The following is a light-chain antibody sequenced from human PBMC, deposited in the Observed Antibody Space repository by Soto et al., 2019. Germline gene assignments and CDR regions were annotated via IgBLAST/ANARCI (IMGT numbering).Light chain of an antibody. Sequence: EIVLTQSPGTLSLSPGERATLSCRASQSVSSSYLAWYQQKPGQAPRLLIYGASSRATGIPDRFSGSASGTDFTLTISRLEPEDFEVYYCQQYDSSTTWTFGQWTKVEIK. V-gene: IGKV3-20*01. CDR1: QSVSSSY. CDR3: QQYDSSTTWT. CDR2: GAS. J-gene: IGKJ1*01.